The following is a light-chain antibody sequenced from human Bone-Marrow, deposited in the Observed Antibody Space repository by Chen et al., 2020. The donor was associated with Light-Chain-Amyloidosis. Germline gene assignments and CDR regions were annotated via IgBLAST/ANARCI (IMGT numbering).Light chain of an antibody. CDR1: SSNIGAGYD. V-gene: IGLV1-40*01. CDR2: DNN. Sequence: QSVLTQPPSVSGAPGQRVTISCTGSSSNIGAGYDVHWYQQLPGTAPKLLIYDNNNRPSGVPDRFSGSKSDTSASLAITWLQADDEADYYCQSYDSSLDGRVFGTGTKVTVL. CDR3: QSYDSSLDGRV. J-gene: IGLJ1*01.